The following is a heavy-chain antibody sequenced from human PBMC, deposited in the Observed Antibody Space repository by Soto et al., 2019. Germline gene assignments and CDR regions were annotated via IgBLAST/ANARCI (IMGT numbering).Heavy chain of an antibody. CDR2: IYYSGST. V-gene: IGHV4-59*08. CDR3: ARHSPYYYDSSGYYYDGAFDI. J-gene: IGHJ3*02. D-gene: IGHD3-22*01. Sequence: SETLSLTCTVSGGSISSYYWSWIRQPPGKGLKWIGYIYYSGSTNYNPSLKSRVTISVDTSKNQFSLKLSSVTAADTAVYYCARHSPYYYDSSGYYYDGAFDIWGQGTMVTVSS. CDR1: GGSISSYY.